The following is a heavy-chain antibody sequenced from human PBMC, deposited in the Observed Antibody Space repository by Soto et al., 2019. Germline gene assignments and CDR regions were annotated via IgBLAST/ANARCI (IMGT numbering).Heavy chain of an antibody. V-gene: IGHV3-23*01. Sequence: QLLQSGGGLVQPGGSLTLSCAASGFTFGTTDMSWVRQAPGEGLEWVSTIDGSGGITYYADSLKGRFTISRDNSRNTVYRQFNSLRGEDTARYYCVTNSGWFNTWRQGALVTASS. CDR1: GFTFGTTD. CDR2: IDGSGGIT. D-gene: IGHD3-10*01. J-gene: IGHJ5*02. CDR3: VTNSGWFNT.